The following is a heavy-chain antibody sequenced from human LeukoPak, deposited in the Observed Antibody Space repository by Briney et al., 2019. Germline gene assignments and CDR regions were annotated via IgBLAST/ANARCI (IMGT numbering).Heavy chain of an antibody. V-gene: IGHV4-59*01. CDR1: GGSISDYY. CDR2: IYYSGST. CDR3: ARHSTFFGVVIIKGRVRGPFDY. J-gene: IGHJ4*02. Sequence: SETLSLTCTVSGGSISDYYWSWIRQPPGKGLEWIGYIYYSGSTNCNPSLKSRVTISVDTSKNQFSLKLRSVTAADTAVYYCARHSTFFGVVIIKGRVRGPFDYWGQGTLVTVSS. D-gene: IGHD3-3*01.